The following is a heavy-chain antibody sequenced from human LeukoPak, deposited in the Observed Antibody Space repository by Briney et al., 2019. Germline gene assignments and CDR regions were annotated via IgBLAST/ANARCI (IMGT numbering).Heavy chain of an antibody. D-gene: IGHD3-3*01. CDR2: ISDSGGSA. CDR3: AKDGYYDFWSGYRDYYYYYYMDV. Sequence: GGSLRLSCAASGFTFNTYAMSWVRQAPGKGLEWVSAISDSGGSAYYADSVKGRFTISRDNPKNTLYLQMNSLRAEDTAVYYCAKDGYYDFWSGYRDYYYYYYMDVWGKGTTVTVSS. V-gene: IGHV3-23*01. CDR1: GFTFNTYA. J-gene: IGHJ6*03.